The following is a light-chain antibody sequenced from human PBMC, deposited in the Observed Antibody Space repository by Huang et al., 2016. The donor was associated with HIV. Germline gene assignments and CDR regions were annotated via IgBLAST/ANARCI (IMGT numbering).Light chain of an antibody. Sequence: DIQMTQSPSSLSASVGDRVTITCRASQSISSYLKWYKQNPGKAPKLLIYDASSLQRWVPSRFSGSGSGTDFTLTISSLQPEDFATYYCQQSYSTLRYTFGQGTKLEIK. V-gene: IGKV1-39*01. CDR3: QQSYSTLRYT. CDR2: DAS. J-gene: IGKJ2*01. CDR1: QSISSY.